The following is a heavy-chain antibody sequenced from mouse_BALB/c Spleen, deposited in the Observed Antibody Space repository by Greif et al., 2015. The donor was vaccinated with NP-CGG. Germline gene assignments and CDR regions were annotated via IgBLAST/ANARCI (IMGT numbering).Heavy chain of an antibody. Sequence: EVMLVESGGGLVQPGGSRKLSCAASGFTFSSFGMHWVRQAPEKGLVWVAYISSGSSTIYYADTVKGRFTISRDNPKNTLFLQMTSLRSEDTATYYCASYYGSSYAMDYWGQGTSVTVSS. D-gene: IGHD1-1*01. V-gene: IGHV5-17*02. CDR3: ASYYGSSYAMDY. CDR1: GFTFSSFG. J-gene: IGHJ4*01. CDR2: ISSGSSTI.